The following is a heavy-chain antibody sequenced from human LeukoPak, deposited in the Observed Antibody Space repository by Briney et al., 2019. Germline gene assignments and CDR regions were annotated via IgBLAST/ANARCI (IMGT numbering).Heavy chain of an antibody. D-gene: IGHD1-1*01. J-gene: IGHJ4*02. CDR1: GYTLTELS. Sequence: ASVKVSCKVSGYTLTELSMHWVRQAPGKGLEWMGGFDPEDGETIYAQKFQGRVTMTEGTSTDTAYMELSSLRSEDTAVYYCATESPRETGPVTYWAREPRVTVPS. CDR3: ATESPRETGPVTY. CDR2: FDPEDGET. V-gene: IGHV1-24*01.